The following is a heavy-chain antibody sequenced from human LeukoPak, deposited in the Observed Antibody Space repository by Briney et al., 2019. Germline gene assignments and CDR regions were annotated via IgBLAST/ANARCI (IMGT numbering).Heavy chain of an antibody. CDR1: GYTFTSYY. CDR2: INPSGGST. V-gene: IGHV1-46*03. Sequence: ASVKVSCKASGYTFTSYYMHWVRQAPGQGLEWMGIINPSGGSTSYAQKFQGRVTMTRDTSTSTVYMELSSLRSEDTAVYYCASTYYDFWSGYYKGYLDYWGQGTLVTVSS. D-gene: IGHD3-3*01. J-gene: IGHJ4*02. CDR3: ASTYYDFWSGYYKGYLDY.